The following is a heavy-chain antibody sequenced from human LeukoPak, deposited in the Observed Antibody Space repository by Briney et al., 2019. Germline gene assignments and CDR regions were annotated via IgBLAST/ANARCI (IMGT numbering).Heavy chain of an antibody. Sequence: PGGSLRLSCAVSGFTFSGSTINWVRQAPGKGLEWVAVIWYDGSIKYYGDSVKGRFTISRDNSKNTLYLQMNSLRAEDTAMYYCARVDSSGHDWEYWGQGTLVTVSS. CDR3: ARVDSSGHDWEY. D-gene: IGHD3-22*01. CDR1: GFTFSGST. V-gene: IGHV3-33*08. CDR2: IWYDGSIK. J-gene: IGHJ4*02.